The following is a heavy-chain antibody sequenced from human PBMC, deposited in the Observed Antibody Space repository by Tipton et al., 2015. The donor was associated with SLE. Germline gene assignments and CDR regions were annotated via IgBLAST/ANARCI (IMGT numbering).Heavy chain of an antibody. CDR3: ARGGIAVAGYYYYYMDV. J-gene: IGHJ6*03. V-gene: IGHV4-34*01. CDR2: INHSGST. D-gene: IGHD6-19*01. Sequence: TLSLTCAVYGGSFSGYYWSWIRQPPGKGLEWIGEINHSGSTNYNPSLKSRVTISVGTSKNQFSLKLSSVTAADTAVYYCARGGIAVAGYYYYYMDVWGKGTTVTVSS. CDR1: GGSFSGYY.